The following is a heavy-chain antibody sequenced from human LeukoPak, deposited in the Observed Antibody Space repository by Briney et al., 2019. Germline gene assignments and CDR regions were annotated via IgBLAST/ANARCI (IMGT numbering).Heavy chain of an antibody. J-gene: IGHJ5*02. V-gene: IGHV1-18*04. CDR2: INAYNGNT. D-gene: IGHD3-16*01. CDR3: ARGRLRLGELGAWFDP. Sequence: LRASVKVSCKASGYTFTSYGISWVRQAPGQGLEWMGWINAYNGNTNYAQKLQGRVTMTTDTSTSTAYMELSSLRSEDTAVYYCARGRLRLGELGAWFDPWGQGTLVTVSS. CDR1: GYTFTSYG.